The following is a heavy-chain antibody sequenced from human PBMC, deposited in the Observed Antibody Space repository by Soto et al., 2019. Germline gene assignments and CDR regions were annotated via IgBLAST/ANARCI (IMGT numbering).Heavy chain of an antibody. CDR2: IYYSGNT. V-gene: IGHV4-31*03. D-gene: IGHD5-18*01. CDR3: ARDRLMATAGTARHYFGLDV. CDR1: GGSIRSGGYY. Sequence: QVQLQESGPGLVKPSQTLSLTCPVSGGSIRSGGYYWSWVRQNPRRGLQWIGNIYYSGNTYYNPSLKSRLTISVDTSNHQCSLNLSSVTAADPAVYYCARDRLMATAGTARHYFGLDVWGQGNTVTVSS. J-gene: IGHJ6*02.